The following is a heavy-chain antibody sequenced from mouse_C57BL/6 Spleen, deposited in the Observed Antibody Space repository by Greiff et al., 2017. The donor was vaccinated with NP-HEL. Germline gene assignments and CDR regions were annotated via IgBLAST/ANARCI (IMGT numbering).Heavy chain of an antibody. CDR3: ARWYYGSSYYWYFDV. Sequence: QVQLQQSGPELVKPGASVKISCKASGYAFSSPWMNWVKQRPGKGLEWIGRIYPGDGDTNYNGKFKGKATLTADKSSSTAYMQLSSLTSEDSAVYFCARWYYGSSYYWYFDVWGTGTTVTVSS. D-gene: IGHD1-1*01. CDR2: IYPGDGDT. J-gene: IGHJ1*03. CDR1: GYAFSSPW. V-gene: IGHV1-82*01.